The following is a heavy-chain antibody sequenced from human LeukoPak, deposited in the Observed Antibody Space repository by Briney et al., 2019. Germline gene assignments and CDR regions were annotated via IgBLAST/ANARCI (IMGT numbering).Heavy chain of an antibody. CDR1: GFTFDDYA. CDR2: ISWNSGSI. Sequence: GGSLRLSCAASGFTFDDYAMHWVRHAPGKGLEWVSGISWNSGSIVYADSVKGRFTISRDNAKNSLYLQMNSLRAEDTAVYYCARRAGDYSHPYDYWGQGTLVTVSS. V-gene: IGHV3-9*01. CDR3: ARRAGDYSHPYDY. D-gene: IGHD3-22*01. J-gene: IGHJ4*02.